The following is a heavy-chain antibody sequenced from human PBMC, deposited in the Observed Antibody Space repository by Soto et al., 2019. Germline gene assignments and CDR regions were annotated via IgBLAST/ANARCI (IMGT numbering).Heavy chain of an antibody. V-gene: IGHV3-13*01. J-gene: IGHJ6*03. CDR3: ARAGGARFWSGYPRDYYYMDV. CDR1: GFTFSSYD. Sequence: GGSLRLSCAASGFTFSSYDMHWVRQATGKGLEWVSAIGTAGDTYYPDSVKGRFTISRENAKNSLYLQMNSLRAGDTAVYYCARAGGARFWSGYPRDYYYMDVWGKGTTVTVSS. D-gene: IGHD3-3*01. CDR2: IGTAGDT.